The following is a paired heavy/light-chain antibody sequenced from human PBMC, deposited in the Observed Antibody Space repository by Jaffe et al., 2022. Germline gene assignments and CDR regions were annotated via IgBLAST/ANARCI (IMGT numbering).Light chain of an antibody. V-gene: IGLV2-14*03. Sequence: QSALTQPASVSGSPGQSITISCTGTSSDIGGYNFVSWYQQHPDTAPKLIIYDVTNRPSGASNRFSGSKSGNTASLTISGLQTEDEADYYCSSFTSSTTLGVVFGGGTKLSVL. CDR2: DVT. CDR3: SSFTSSTTLGVV. CDR1: SSDIGGYNF. J-gene: IGLJ2*01.
Heavy chain of an antibody. CDR2: IYYSGST. V-gene: IGHV4-59*11. Sequence: QVQLQESGPGLVKPSETLSLTCTVSGGSINSHYWSWVRQPPGKGLEWIGHIYYSGSTFYNPSLKSRVTISVDASKRHFSLRLNSVNAADTAVYFCARLAVVGTFWFDPWGQGTLVTVSS. J-gene: IGHJ5*02. CDR3: ARLAVVGTFWFDP. D-gene: IGHD6-19*01. CDR1: GGSINSHY.